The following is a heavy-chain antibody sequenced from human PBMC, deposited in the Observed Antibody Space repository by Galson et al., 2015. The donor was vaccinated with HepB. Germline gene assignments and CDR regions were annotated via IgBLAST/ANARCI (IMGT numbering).Heavy chain of an antibody. D-gene: IGHD3-3*01. CDR2: VTYSGGT. CDR1: GGSFSGYS. CDR3: ARSSRTFRAIFPVLTPFDF. J-gene: IGHJ4*02. Sequence: SETLSLTCAVSGGSFSGYSWTWIRQPPGKGLEWIGEVTYSGGTNYNPSLEGRLTISVDTSKNQFSLRLTSVTAADTAVYYCARSSRTFRAIFPVLTPFDFWGQGTLVTVSS. V-gene: IGHV4-34*01.